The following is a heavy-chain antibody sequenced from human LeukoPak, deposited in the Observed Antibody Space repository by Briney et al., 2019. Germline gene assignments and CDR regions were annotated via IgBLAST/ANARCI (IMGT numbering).Heavy chain of an antibody. D-gene: IGHD2-15*01. Sequence: ASVKVSCKASGYTFTGYYMHWVRQAPGQGLEWMGWINPNSGGTNYAQKFKGGVTMTRDTSISTAYMELSRLRSDDTAVYYCARDVCSGGSCYSGTFDYWGQGTLVTVSS. CDR3: ARDVCSGGSCYSGTFDY. V-gene: IGHV1-2*02. CDR2: INPNSGGT. J-gene: IGHJ4*02. CDR1: GYTFTGYY.